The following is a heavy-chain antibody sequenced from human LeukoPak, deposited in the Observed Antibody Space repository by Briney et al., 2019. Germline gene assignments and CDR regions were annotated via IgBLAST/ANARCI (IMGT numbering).Heavy chain of an antibody. D-gene: IGHD4-23*01. Sequence: GGSLRLSCAASGFTFISSAMSWVRQAPGKGLEWVSTISGSGASTYYADSVKGRFTISRDNSKNTLYLQMNSLRAEDTAVYYCARDDYGGKLDIWGQGTVVTVSS. V-gene: IGHV3-23*01. CDR3: ARDDYGGKLDI. CDR1: GFTFISSA. J-gene: IGHJ3*02. CDR2: ISGSGAST.